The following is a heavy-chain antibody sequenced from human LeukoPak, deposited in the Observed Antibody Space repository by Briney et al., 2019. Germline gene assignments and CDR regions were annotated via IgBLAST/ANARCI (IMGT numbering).Heavy chain of an antibody. V-gene: IGHV3-30-3*01. CDR2: ISYDGSNK. CDR1: GFTFSSYA. CDR3: ARSGPRDYDILTGYHDY. J-gene: IGHJ4*02. Sequence: GGSLRLSCAASGFTFSSYAMHWVRQAPGKGLDWVVVISYDGSNKYYADSVKGRFTISRDNSKNTLYLQMNSLRAEDTAVYYCARSGPRDYDILTGYHDYWGQGTLVTVSS. D-gene: IGHD3-9*01.